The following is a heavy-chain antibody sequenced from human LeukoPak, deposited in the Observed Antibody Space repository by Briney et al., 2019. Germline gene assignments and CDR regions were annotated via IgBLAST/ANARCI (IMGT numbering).Heavy chain of an antibody. V-gene: IGHV4-39*07. J-gene: IGHJ4*02. CDR2: IYYSGST. CDR1: GFTFSSYA. CDR3: ASRGDY. Sequence: GSLRLSCAASGFTFSSYAMSWVRQPPGKGLEWIGSIYYSGSTYYNPSLKSRVTISVDTSKNQFSLKLSSVTAADTAVYYCASRGDYWGQGTLVTVSS. D-gene: IGHD5-24*01.